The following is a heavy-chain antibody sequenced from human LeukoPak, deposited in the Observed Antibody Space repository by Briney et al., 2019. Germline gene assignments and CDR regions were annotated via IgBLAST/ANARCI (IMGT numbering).Heavy chain of an antibody. CDR3: ARGAGSSWFDY. V-gene: IGHV1-2*02. Sequence: ASAKVSCKPSGYTFTVNYLHWVRQAPGQGLEWMGWLNPNSGATNYAQKFQGRVTLTRVTSISTAYMELTRLTSDDTAMYYCARGAGSSWFDYWGQGALVTVSS. CDR2: LNPNSGAT. CDR1: GYTFTVNY. J-gene: IGHJ4*02. D-gene: IGHD6-13*01.